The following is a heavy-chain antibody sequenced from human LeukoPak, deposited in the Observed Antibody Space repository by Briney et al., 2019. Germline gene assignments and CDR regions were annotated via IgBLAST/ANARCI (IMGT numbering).Heavy chain of an antibody. CDR2: IYYSGST. CDR3: ARHNIAVAGTFDY. CDR1: GGSISSYY. D-gene: IGHD6-19*01. J-gene: IGHJ4*02. Sequence: TSETLSLTCTVSGGSISSYYWSWIRQPPGKGLEWIGYIYYSGSTNYNPSLKSRVTISVDTSKNQFSLKLSSVTAADTAVYYCARHNIAVAGTFDYWGQGTLVTVSS. V-gene: IGHV4-59*01.